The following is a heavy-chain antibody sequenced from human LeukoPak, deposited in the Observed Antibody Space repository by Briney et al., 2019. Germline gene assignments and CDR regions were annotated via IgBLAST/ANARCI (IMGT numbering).Heavy chain of an antibody. V-gene: IGHV4-34*01. D-gene: IGHD4-23*01. CDR1: GGSFSGYH. Sequence: SETLSLTCAVHGGSFSGYHWNWIRQSPGKGLEWIGEINDRGHTNYNPSLESRITISVDTSKKQFSLNLSSVTAADTAVYYCARDPTTVVTTPYYFDFWGQGTRLTVSS. CDR3: ARDPTTVVTTPYYFDF. CDR2: INDRGHT. J-gene: IGHJ4*02.